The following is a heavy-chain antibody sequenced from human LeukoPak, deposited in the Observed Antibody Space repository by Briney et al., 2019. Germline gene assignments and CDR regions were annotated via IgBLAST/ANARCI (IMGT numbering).Heavy chain of an antibody. CDR3: ARATIMLRGVPRGVGY. D-gene: IGHD3-10*01. V-gene: IGHV1-2*02. CDR2: INPNSGGT. Sequence: ASVKVSCKASGYTFTDYYIHWVRQAPGQGLEWMGWINPNSGGTNSAQKFQGRVTMTRDTSISAAYMELSRLKSDDTAVYYCARATIMLRGVPRGVGYWGQGTLVTVSS. J-gene: IGHJ4*02. CDR1: GYTFTDYY.